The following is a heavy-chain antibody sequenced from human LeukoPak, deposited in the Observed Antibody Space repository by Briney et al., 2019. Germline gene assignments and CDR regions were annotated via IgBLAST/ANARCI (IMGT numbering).Heavy chain of an antibody. CDR3: ARDKYDFWSGYYEF. CDR2: INSDGRST. Sequence: GGSLRLSCAASGFTFSSYWMHWVRQAPGRGLVWVSRINSDGRSTSYADSVKGRFTISRDNAKNTLYLQMNSLRAEDTAVYYCARDKYDFWSGYYEFWGQGTLVTVSS. J-gene: IGHJ4*02. D-gene: IGHD3-3*01. CDR1: GFTFSSYW. V-gene: IGHV3-74*01.